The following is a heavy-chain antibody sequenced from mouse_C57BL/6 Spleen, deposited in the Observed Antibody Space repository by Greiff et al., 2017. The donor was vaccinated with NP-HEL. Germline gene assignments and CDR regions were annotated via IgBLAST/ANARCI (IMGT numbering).Heavy chain of an antibody. CDR1: GYTFTSYW. J-gene: IGHJ4*01. CDR3: ARRLLRVYYAMDY. Sequence: QVQLQQPGAELVMPGASVKLSCKASGYTFTSYWMHWVKQRPGQGLEWIGEIDPSDSYTNYNQKFKGKSTLTVDKSSIKAYMQLSSLTSEDSAVYYCARRLLRVYYAMDYWGQGTSVTVSS. CDR2: IDPSDSYT. D-gene: IGHD2-3*01. V-gene: IGHV1-69*01.